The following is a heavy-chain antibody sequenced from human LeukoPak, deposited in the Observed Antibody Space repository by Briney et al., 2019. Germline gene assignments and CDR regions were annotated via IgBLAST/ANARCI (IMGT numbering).Heavy chain of an antibody. CDR2: IYYSGST. J-gene: IGHJ3*02. CDR3: ARPTNWGWAIAFDI. V-gene: IGHV4-39*01. Sequence: SEILSLTCTVSGGSISSSSYYWGWIRQPPGKGLEWIGSIYYSGSTYYNPSLKSRVTISVDTSKNQFSLKLSSVTAADTAVYYCARPTNWGWAIAFDIWGQGTMVTVSS. CDR1: GGSISSSSYY. D-gene: IGHD7-27*01.